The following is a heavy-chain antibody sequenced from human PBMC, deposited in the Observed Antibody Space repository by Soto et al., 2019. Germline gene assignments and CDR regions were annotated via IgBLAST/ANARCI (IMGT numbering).Heavy chain of an antibody. D-gene: IGHD4-17*01. CDR2: ISGSGGST. J-gene: IGHJ4*02. Sequence: PGGSLRLSCAASGVTFSSYAMSWVRQAPGKGLEWVSAISGSGGSTYYADSVKGRFTISRDNSKNTLYLQMNSLRAEDTAVYYCAKDVYDYGDYDWDYWGQGTLVTVSS. V-gene: IGHV3-23*01. CDR1: GVTFSSYA. CDR3: AKDVYDYGDYDWDY.